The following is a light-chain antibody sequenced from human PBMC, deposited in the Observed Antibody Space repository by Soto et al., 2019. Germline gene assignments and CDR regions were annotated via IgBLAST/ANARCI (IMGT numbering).Light chain of an antibody. CDR2: QVP. CDR1: QGLRHSNGDTF. V-gene: IGKV2-30*02. J-gene: IGKJ2*01. Sequence: DVVMTQSPLSLPVTLGLPASISCRSSQGLRHSNGDTFLSWCQQRPGQCPRRLIYQVPNRDSGVVDRFSGSGSGADFTLSISRVEAGDVVIYYCRQVTHWSYTFGQGTELDI. CDR3: RQVTHWSYT.